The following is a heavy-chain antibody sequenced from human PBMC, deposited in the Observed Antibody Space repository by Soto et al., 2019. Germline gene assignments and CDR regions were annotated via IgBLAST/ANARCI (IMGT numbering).Heavy chain of an antibody. CDR3: VKDDGYDSSGYHDY. CDR2: ISSNGGST. D-gene: IGHD3-22*01. Sequence: GGSLRLSCSASGFTFSSYAMHWVRQAPGKGLEYVSAISSNGGSTYYADSVKSRFTISRDNSKNTLYLQMSSLRAEDTAVYYCVKDDGYDSSGYHDYWGQGTLVTVSS. CDR1: GFTFSSYA. J-gene: IGHJ4*02. V-gene: IGHV3-64D*09.